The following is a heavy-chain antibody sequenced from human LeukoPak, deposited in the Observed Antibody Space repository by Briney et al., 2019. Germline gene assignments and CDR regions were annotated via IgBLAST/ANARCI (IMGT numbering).Heavy chain of an antibody. J-gene: IGHJ4*02. Sequence: GGSLRLSCAVSGFTFSNSWMSWVRQAPGKGLEWVAIIKPDGSEKYYVDSVKGRFTISRDNAKNSLYLQMSSLRAEDTAVYYCAAANYFDYWGQGTLVTVSS. V-gene: IGHV3-7*01. CDR2: IKPDGSEK. CDR1: GFTFSNSW. CDR3: AAANYFDY.